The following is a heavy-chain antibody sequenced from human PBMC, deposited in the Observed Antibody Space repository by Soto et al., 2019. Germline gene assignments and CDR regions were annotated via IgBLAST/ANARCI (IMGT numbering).Heavy chain of an antibody. CDR1: GFTFSSYA. J-gene: IGHJ4*02. CDR3: ARDGRGVGATTIY. CDR2: ISYDGSNK. Sequence: GGSLRLSCAASGFTFSSYAMHWVRQAPGKGLEWVAVISYDGSNKYYADSVKGRFTISRDNSKNTLYLQMNSLRAEDTAVYYCARDGRGVGATTIYWGQGTLVTVSS. D-gene: IGHD1-26*01. V-gene: IGHV3-30-3*01.